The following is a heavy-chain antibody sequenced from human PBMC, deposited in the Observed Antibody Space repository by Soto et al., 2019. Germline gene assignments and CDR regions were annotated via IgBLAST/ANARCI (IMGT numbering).Heavy chain of an antibody. V-gene: IGHV4-59*01. CDR3: ARDLSIAGPGKEMGTYYMDV. D-gene: IGHD6-6*01. J-gene: IGHJ6*03. CDR2: IYYSGGT. Sequence: QVQLQESGPGLVKPSETLSLTCTVSGGSISSYYWSWIRQPPGKGLEWIGYIYYSGGTNYNPSLKSRVTISVDTSKNQFSLKLSSVTAADTAVYYCARDLSIAGPGKEMGTYYMDVWGKGTTVTVSS. CDR1: GGSISSYY.